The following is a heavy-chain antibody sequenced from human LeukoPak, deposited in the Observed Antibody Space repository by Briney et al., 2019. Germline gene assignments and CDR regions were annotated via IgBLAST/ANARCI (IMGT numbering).Heavy chain of an antibody. V-gene: IGHV1-2*02. J-gene: IGHJ4*02. Sequence: ASVKVSCKASGYTFTSYGISWVRQAPGQGLEWMGWINPNSGGTNYAQKFQGRVTMTRDTSISTAYMELSRLRSDDTAVYYCARESTPADGYSSNNFDYWGQGTLVTVSS. CDR2: INPNSGGT. CDR1: GYTFTSYG. CDR3: ARESTPADGYSSNNFDY. D-gene: IGHD6-13*01.